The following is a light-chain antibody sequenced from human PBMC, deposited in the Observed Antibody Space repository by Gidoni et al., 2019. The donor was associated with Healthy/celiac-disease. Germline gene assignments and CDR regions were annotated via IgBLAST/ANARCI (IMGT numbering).Light chain of an antibody. CDR3: GTWDSSLSAFYV. CDR2: DNN. Sequence: QSVLTQPPSVSAAPGQKVTISCSGSSSNIGNNYVSWSQQLPGTAPKLLMYDNNKRPSGIPDRFSGSKSGTSATLGITGLQTGDEADYYCGTWDSSLSAFYVFGTGTKVTVL. CDR1: SSNIGNNY. V-gene: IGLV1-51*01. J-gene: IGLJ1*01.